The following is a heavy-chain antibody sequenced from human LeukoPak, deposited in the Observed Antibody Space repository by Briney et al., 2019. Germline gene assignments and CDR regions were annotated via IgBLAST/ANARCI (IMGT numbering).Heavy chain of an antibody. V-gene: IGHV6-1*01. CDR3: ARQQEGSFDY. CDR2: AYSRSKWYN. Sequence: SQTLSLTCAISGDSVSSNSAVWNWIRQSPSRGLEWLGRAYSRSKWYNDYAASVNSRITINPDTSKNQFSLQLNSVSPEDTAVYYCARQQEGSFDYWGQGTLVTVSS. CDR1: GDSVSSNSAV. J-gene: IGHJ4*02.